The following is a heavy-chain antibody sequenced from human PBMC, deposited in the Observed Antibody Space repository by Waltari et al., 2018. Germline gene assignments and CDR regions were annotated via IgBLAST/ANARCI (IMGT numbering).Heavy chain of an antibody. J-gene: IGHJ4*02. CDR2: INPNSGDK. CDR3: ARGNPLHNGDRMIFAY. D-gene: IGHD4-17*01. Sequence: QVQLVQSGAEVKTPGASVKVSCKASGYTFSDFYMHWVRQAPGQGLEWMGSINPNSGDKKYAKTFQGRVSMTRDMFITTADMEMSSLRSDDTAAYYCARGNPLHNGDRMIFAYWGQGALVAVSS. CDR1: GYTFSDFY. V-gene: IGHV1-2*02.